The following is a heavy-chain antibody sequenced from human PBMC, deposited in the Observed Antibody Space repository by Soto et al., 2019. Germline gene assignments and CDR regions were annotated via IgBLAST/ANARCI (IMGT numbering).Heavy chain of an antibody. J-gene: IGHJ4*02. CDR3: ARDKGYGDYTDDY. Sequence: GGSLRLSCAASGFTFSSYGMHWVRQAPGKGLEWVAVIWYDGSNKYYADSVKGRFTISRDNSKNTLYLQMNSLRAEDTAVYYCARDKGYGDYTDDYWGQGTLVTVSS. V-gene: IGHV3-33*01. D-gene: IGHD4-17*01. CDR1: GFTFSSYG. CDR2: IWYDGSNK.